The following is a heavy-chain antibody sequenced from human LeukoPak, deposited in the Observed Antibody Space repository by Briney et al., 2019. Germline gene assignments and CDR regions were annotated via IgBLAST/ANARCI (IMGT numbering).Heavy chain of an antibody. CDR3: TRPSVTMVRGVIQPFDI. CDR2: ISSKANSYAT. CDR1: GFTFSGSA. V-gene: IGHV3-73*01. D-gene: IGHD3-10*01. J-gene: IGHJ3*02. Sequence: PGGSLRLSCAASGFTFSGSAMHWVRQASGKGLEWVGRISSKANSYATAYAASVKGRFTISRDDSKNTAYLQMNSLKTEDTAVYYCTRPSVTMVRGVIQPFDIWGQGTMVTVSS.